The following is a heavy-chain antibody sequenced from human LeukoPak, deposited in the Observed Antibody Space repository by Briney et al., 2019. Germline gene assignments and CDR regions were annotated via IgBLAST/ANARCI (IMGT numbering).Heavy chain of an antibody. D-gene: IGHD3-3*01. CDR1: GFTFSHYS. J-gene: IGHJ6*03. CDR3: AKRGYDFWSGSKKNYYMGV. V-gene: IGHV3-21*01. Sequence: PGGSLRLSCAASGFTFSHYSMNWVRQAPGKGLEWVSSISTGSSYIYYADSVKGRFTISRDNSKNTLYLQMNSLRAEDTAVYYCAKRGYDFWSGSKKNYYMGVWGKGTTVTVSS. CDR2: ISTGSSYI.